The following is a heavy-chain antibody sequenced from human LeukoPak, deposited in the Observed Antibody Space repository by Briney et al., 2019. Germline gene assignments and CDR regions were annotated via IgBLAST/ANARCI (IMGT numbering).Heavy chain of an antibody. CDR2: IYSGGST. V-gene: IGHV3-53*01. D-gene: IGHD5/OR15-5a*01. J-gene: IGHJ6*02. CDR1: GFTFSSNY. CDR3: ARPKGGGSTAPYYYYYGMDV. Sequence: PGGSLRLSCAASGFTFSSNYMSWVRQAPGKGLEWVSVIYSGGSTYYSDSVRGGFTISRDNSKNTLYLQMNSLRAEDTAVYYCARPKGGGSTAPYYYYYGMDVWGQGTTVTVSS.